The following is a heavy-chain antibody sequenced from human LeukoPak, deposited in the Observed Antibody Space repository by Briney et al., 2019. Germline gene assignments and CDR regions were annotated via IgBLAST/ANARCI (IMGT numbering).Heavy chain of an antibody. CDR1: GFTFSSYS. J-gene: IGHJ4*02. CDR3: ARVTPAAGMSYDY. D-gene: IGHD6-13*01. V-gene: IGHV3-21*01. CDR2: ISSSSSYI. Sequence: PGGSLRLSCAASGFTFSSYSMNWVRQAPGKGLEWVSSISSSSSYIYYADSVKGRFTISRDNAKNSLYLQMNSLRAEDTAVYYCARVTPAAGMSYDYWGQGPLVTVSS.